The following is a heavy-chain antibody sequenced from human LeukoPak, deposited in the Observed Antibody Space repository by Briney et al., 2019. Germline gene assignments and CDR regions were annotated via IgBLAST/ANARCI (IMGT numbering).Heavy chain of an antibody. CDR1: GFTVSSNY. J-gene: IGHJ4*02. V-gene: IGHV3-66*02. CDR2: IYSGGST. CDR3: ARERWLHIADY. D-gene: IGHD5-24*01. Sequence: GGSLRLSCAASGFTVSSNYMSWVRQAPGKGLEWVSVIYSGGSTYYADSVKGRFTISSDNSKNTLYLQMNSLRAEDTAVYYCARERWLHIADYWGQGTLVTVSS.